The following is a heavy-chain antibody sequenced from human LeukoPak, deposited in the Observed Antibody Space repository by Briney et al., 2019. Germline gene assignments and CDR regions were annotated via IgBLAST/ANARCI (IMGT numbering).Heavy chain of an antibody. CDR2: IIPIFGTA. Sequence: SVKVPCKASGGTFISYAISWVRQAPGQGLEWMGGIIPIFGTANYAQKFQGRVTITADESTSTAYMELSSLRSEDTAVYYCARKRGIGSGHNWFDPWGQGTLVTVSS. CDR1: GGTFISYA. CDR3: ARKRGIGSGHNWFDP. V-gene: IGHV1-69*13. D-gene: IGHD3-3*01. J-gene: IGHJ5*02.